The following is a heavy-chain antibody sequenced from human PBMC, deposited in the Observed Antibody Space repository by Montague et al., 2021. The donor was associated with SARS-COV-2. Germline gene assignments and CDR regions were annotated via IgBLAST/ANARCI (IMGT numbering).Heavy chain of an antibody. CDR2: IDHSGDT. CDR3: AREIRIEVWQPDWYFGL. CDR1: GGSISGHY. J-gene: IGHJ2*01. D-gene: IGHD6-13*01. V-gene: IGHV4-59*11. Sequence: SETLSLTCSVSGGSISGHYWSWIRQPPRKGLEWIGNIDHSGDTKYNPSLKSRATISVDTSKNQFSLRLHSVTAADTAVYYCAREIRIEVWQPDWYFGLWGRGTLVTVSS.